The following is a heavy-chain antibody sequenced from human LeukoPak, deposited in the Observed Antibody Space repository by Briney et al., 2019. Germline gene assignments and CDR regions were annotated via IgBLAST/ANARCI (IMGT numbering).Heavy chain of an antibody. V-gene: IGHV4-59*01. CDR3: ARGGYYGSGNDFRFDP. J-gene: IGHJ5*02. CDR1: GGSISSYY. Sequence: PSETLSLTCTVSGGSISSYYWSWVRQPPGKGLEWIGYIYYSGSTNYKPSLKSQVTISVDTSKNQFSLKLSSVTAADTAVYYCARGGYYGSGNDFRFDPWGQGTLVTVSS. CDR2: IYYSGST. D-gene: IGHD3-10*01.